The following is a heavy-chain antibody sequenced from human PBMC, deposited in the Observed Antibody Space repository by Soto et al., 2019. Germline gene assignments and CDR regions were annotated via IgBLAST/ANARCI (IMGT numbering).Heavy chain of an antibody. D-gene: IGHD1-20*01. J-gene: IGHJ4*02. CDR3: ARHYKTGAFLEY. Sequence: PSETLSLTCSVSGASVTSSHYWGWIRQPPGKGLEWIGSVSYSGGPYYSPSFKSRITIFVDTSNNQFSLRVRSVTATDTAVYFRARHYKTGAFLEYWCQGKVVT. CDR2: VSYSGGP. V-gene: IGHV4-39*01. CDR1: GASVTSSHY.